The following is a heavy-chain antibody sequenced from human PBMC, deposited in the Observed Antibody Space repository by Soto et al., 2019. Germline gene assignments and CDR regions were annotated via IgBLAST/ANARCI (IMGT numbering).Heavy chain of an antibody. J-gene: IGHJ4*02. D-gene: IGHD3-16*01. CDR2: MNPNSGNT. Sequence: ASVNVACKTSGYTFTSYDINWVRQATGQGLEWMGWMNPNSGNTGYAQKFQGRVTMTRNTSISTAYMELSSLRSEDTAVYYCARVRPGGASDFDYWGQGTLVTVSS. V-gene: IGHV1-8*01. CDR1: GYTFTSYD. CDR3: ARVRPGGASDFDY.